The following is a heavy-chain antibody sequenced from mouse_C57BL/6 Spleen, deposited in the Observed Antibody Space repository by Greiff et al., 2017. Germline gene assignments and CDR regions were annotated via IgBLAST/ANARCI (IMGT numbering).Heavy chain of an antibody. Sequence: VQLQQPGPELVKPGASVKISCKASGYAFSSSWMTWVKQRPGKGLEWIGRIYPGDGDTNYNGKFKGKATLTADTSSSTAYMQLSSLTSADSAVYFCASPGLGGYYFCGWGPGTTLTVAS. V-gene: IGHV1-82*01. CDR2: IYPGDGDT. CDR1: GYAFSSSW. CDR3: ASPGLGGYYFCG. D-gene: IGHD3-3*01. J-gene: IGHJ2*01.